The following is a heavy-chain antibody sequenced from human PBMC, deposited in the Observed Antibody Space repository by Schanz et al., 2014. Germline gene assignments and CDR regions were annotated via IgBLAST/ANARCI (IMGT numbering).Heavy chain of an antibody. CDR2: IKQDESER. V-gene: IGHV3-7*01. Sequence: EVQVVESGGGLVQPGGSLRLSCAASGFSFVDAWMSWVRQAPGKGLEWVANIKQDESERSYVDSVKGRFTISRDNAKNSLYLQMNSLRAEDTAVYYCARDKGGYYPFDYWGQGTLVTVSS. D-gene: IGHD3-3*01. CDR3: ARDKGGYYPFDY. J-gene: IGHJ4*02. CDR1: GFSFVDAW.